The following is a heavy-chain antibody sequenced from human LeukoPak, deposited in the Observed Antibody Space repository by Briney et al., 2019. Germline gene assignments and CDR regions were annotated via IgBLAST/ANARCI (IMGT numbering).Heavy chain of an antibody. J-gene: IGHJ6*03. CDR1: GFTFSSRDW. V-gene: IGHV3-7*01. Sequence: GSLRLSCVASGFTFSSRDWMTWVRQAPGKGLEWVANIKQDGSEKNYVDSVKGRFTISRDNAKNSLYLQMNSLRAEDTAVYYCARGVPKTSYYYYYMDVWGKGTTVTVSS. CDR2: IKQDGSEK. D-gene: IGHD4-11*01. CDR3: ARGVPKTSYYYYYMDV.